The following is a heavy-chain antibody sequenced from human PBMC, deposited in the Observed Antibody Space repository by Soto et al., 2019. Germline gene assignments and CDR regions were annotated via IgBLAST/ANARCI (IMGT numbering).Heavy chain of an antibody. CDR3: ARSPMAYCSGGSCPQRYYYYYGMDV. Sequence: ASVKVSCKASGYTFTSYGISWVRQAPGQGLEWMGWISAYNGNTNYAQKLQGRVTMTTDTSTSTAYMELRSLRSDDTAVYYCARSPMAYCSGGSCPQRYYYYYGMDVSGQGTTVTVSS. CDR2: ISAYNGNT. V-gene: IGHV1-18*01. J-gene: IGHJ6*02. CDR1: GYTFTSYG. D-gene: IGHD2-15*01.